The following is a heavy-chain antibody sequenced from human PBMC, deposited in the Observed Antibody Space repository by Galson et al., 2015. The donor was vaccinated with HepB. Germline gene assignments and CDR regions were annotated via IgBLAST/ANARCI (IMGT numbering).Heavy chain of an antibody. V-gene: IGHV3-21*01. J-gene: IGHJ4*02. CDR3: ARVGEAGPNDH. CDR2: VDRSGNYR. D-gene: IGHD1-26*01. Sequence: VRQAPGKGLEWVSSVDRSGNYRFYGDSVKGRFTVSRDNAKSSLCLQMNSLRVEDTAVYYCARVGEAGPNDHWGQGTLVTVSS.